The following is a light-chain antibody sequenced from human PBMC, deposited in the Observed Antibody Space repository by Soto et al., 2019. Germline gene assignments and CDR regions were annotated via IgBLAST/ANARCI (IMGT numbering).Light chain of an antibody. J-gene: IGKJ4*01. CDR2: DAS. CDR1: QDIGSA. CDR3: RQYNGFPLT. V-gene: IGKV1-13*02. Sequence: IQLTQSPSYLSASVGDRVTITCRAGQDIGSAIAWYQQRPGKAPKLLLYDASNLEAGGPSRFSGSRSARDYSLTITSLRAEDFATYYCRQYNGFPLTFGGGTKVQIK.